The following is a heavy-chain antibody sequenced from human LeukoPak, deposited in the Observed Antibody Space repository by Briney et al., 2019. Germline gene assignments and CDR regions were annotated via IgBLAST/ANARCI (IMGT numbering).Heavy chain of an antibody. CDR1: GYIFTRYG. D-gene: IGHD3-10*01. Sequence: VASVKVSCKASGYIFTRYGISWVRQAPGQGLEWMGWISAYNGNTNYAQKLQGRVTMTTDTSTSTAYMELRSLRSDDTAVYYCARDLRITMVRGVISDVWGKGTTVTISS. CDR2: ISAYNGNT. J-gene: IGHJ6*04. CDR3: ARDLRITMVRGVISDV. V-gene: IGHV1-18*01.